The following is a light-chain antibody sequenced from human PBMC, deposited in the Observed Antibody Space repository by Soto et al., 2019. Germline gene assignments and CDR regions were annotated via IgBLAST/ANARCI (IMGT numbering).Light chain of an antibody. V-gene: IGLV1-36*01. CDR2: YDD. CDR3: SSSAGTNYLGV. CDR1: SSNIGNNG. Sequence: QSVLTQTPSVSAAPRQRVTISCSGSSSNIGNNGVSWYQQLPGKAPKLLIYYDDLLPSGVSDRFSGSKSGTSASLAIGGLQSEDEADYYCSSSAGTNYLGVFGTGTKLTVL. J-gene: IGLJ1*01.